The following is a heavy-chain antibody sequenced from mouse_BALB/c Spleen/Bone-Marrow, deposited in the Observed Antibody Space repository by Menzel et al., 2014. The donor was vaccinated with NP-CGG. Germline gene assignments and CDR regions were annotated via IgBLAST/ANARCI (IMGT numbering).Heavy chain of an antibody. CDR3: ARDRGFGYDRTMDY. CDR1: GFSLTSYG. J-gene: IGHJ4*01. CDR2: IWAGGST. D-gene: IGHD2-2*01. Sequence: VKLVESGPGLVAPSQSLSIPCTVSGFSLTSYGLHWVRQPPGKGLEWLGVIWAGGSTNYNSALMSRLSISKDNSKGQVFLKMNSLQTDDTAMYFCARDRGFGYDRTMDYWGQGTSVTVSS. V-gene: IGHV2-9*02.